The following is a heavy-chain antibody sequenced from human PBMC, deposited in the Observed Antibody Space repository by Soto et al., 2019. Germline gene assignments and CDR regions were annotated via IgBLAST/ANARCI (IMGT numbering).Heavy chain of an antibody. D-gene: IGHD5-18*01. CDR3: AAWGYSYGERYDY. CDR1: GGSISSSNW. Sequence: PSETLSLTCAVSGGSISSSNWWSWVRQPPGKGLEWIGEIYHSGSTNYNPSLKSRVTISVDKSKNQFSLKLSSVTAADTAVYYCAAWGYSYGERYDYWGQGTLVTVSS. J-gene: IGHJ4*02. CDR2: IYHSGST. V-gene: IGHV4-4*02.